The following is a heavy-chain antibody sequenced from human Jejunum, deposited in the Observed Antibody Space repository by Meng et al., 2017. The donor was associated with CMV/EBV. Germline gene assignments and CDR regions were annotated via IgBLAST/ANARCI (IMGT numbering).Heavy chain of an antibody. V-gene: IGHV4-30-4*08. D-gene: IGHD3-9*01. CDR2: IYNTGRT. Sequence: VQLQGSGPGLVKPPPTLSLSCIVSGASNTNGEYYWNWIRQSPGKGLEWIGYIYNTGRTSYSPSLKSRVSMSVDTAKNQFSLHLSSVTVADAAVYYCASLFHFDILTGSWYWGQGALVTVSS. J-gene: IGHJ4*02. CDR1: GASNTNGEYY. CDR3: ASLFHFDILTGSWY.